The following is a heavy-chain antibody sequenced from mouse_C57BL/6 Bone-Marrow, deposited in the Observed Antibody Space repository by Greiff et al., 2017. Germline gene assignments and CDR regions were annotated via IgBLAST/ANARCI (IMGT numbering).Heavy chain of an antibody. J-gene: IGHJ2*01. V-gene: IGHV1-81*01. CDR2: IYPRSGNT. D-gene: IGHD2-5*01. Sequence: QVQLQQSGAELARPGASVKLSCKASGYTFTSYGISWVKQRTGQGLEWIGEIYPRSGNTYYNEKFKGKATLTADNTSSTAYMELRSLTSEDSAVYFCARRWDYSNIYFDYWGQGTTLTVSS. CDR1: GYTFTSYG. CDR3: ARRWDYSNIYFDY.